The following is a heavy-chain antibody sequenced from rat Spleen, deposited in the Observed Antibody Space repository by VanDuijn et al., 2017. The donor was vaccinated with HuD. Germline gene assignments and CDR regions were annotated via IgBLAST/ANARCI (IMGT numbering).Heavy chain of an antibody. Sequence: EVQLVESDGGLVQPGRSLKLSCAASGFTFSDYAMAWVRQTPTKGLEWVASITNTGGNTYYPDSVKGRFTISRDNAMNTLYLQVNSLRSEDTATYYCTRDNYDGTYYYGFSYWGQGTLVTVSS. CDR3: TRDNYDGTYYYGFSY. CDR2: ITNTGGNT. J-gene: IGHJ3*01. CDR1: GFTFSDYA. V-gene: IGHV5S13*01. D-gene: IGHD1-12*02.